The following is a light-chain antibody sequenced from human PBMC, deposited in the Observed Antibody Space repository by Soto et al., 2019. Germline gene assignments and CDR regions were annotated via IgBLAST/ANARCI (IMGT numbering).Light chain of an antibody. V-gene: IGKV3-15*01. J-gene: IGKJ2*01. CDR3: QQYNNWPHT. CDR2: GSF. Sequence: EIVMTQSPGTLSVSPGGRATLSCRASQSVNINLAWYQHKPGQSPRLLVYGSFTRATGLPARFSGRGSGTEFTLTISSLHFEDFAVYYCQQYNNWPHTFGQGTKLEIK. CDR1: QSVNIN.